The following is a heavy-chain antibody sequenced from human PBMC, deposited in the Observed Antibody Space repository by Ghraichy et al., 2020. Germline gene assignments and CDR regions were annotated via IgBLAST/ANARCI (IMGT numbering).Heavy chain of an antibody. J-gene: IGHJ4*02. CDR2: IRSDPDGGTT. CDR1: GFTFGDYG. D-gene: IGHD3-22*01. CDR3: SRDLGYFESSGAYYFDY. Sequence: GGSLRLSCTASGFTFGDYGLSWFRQSPGRGLEWIGFIRSDPDGGTTEYAASVNGRFTISRDDSNSVAYLQMNSLKTEGTAVYYWSRDLGYFESSGAYYFDYWGQGTLVTVSS. V-gene: IGHV3-49*03.